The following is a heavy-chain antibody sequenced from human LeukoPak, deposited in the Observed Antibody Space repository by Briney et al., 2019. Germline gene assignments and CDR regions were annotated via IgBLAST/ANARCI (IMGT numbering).Heavy chain of an antibody. V-gene: IGHV3-20*04. CDR2: INWNGGST. CDR1: GFTFDDYG. J-gene: IGHJ4*02. D-gene: IGHD3-22*01. Sequence: GGSLRLSCAASGFTFDDYGMSWVRQAPGKGLEWVAGINWNGGSTGYVDSVKGRFTISRDNAKNSLYLQMNSLRAEHTALYYGAKQVGYDSSGFDYWGQGTLVTVSS. CDR3: AKQVGYDSSGFDY.